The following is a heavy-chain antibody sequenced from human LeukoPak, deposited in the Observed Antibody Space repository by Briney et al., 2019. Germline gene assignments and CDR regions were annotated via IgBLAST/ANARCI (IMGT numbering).Heavy chain of an antibody. CDR2: IYYSGST. CDR3: ARATGARYSYGYFDY. V-gene: IGHV4-31*03. CDR1: GGSISSGGYS. Sequence: SGTLSLTCTVSGGSISSGGYSWSWIRQHPGKGLEWIGYIYYSGSTYYNPSLKSRVTISVDTSKNQFSLKLSSVTAADTAVYYCARATGARYSYGYFDYWGQGTLVTVSS. D-gene: IGHD5-18*01. J-gene: IGHJ4*02.